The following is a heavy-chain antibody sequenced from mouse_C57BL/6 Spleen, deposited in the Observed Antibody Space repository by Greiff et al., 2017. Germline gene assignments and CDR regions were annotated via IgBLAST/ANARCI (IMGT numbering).Heavy chain of an antibody. CDR1: GYTFTSYW. CDR2: LNPSYGGP. V-gene: IGHV1-53*01. J-gene: IGHJ1*03. CDR3: ARSGPYHYGKRYFDV. Sequence: QVQLQQPGTELVKPGASVKLSCKASGYTFTSYWMHWVKQRPGQGLEWIGNLNPSYGGPNYNEKFKSKATLTVDKSSSTAYMQLSSLTSEDSAVYYGARSGPYHYGKRYFDVWGTGTTVTVSS. D-gene: IGHD1-1*01.